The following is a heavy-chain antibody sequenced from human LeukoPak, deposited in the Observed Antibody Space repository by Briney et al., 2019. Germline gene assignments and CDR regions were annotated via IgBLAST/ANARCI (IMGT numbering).Heavy chain of an antibody. CDR3: ARWRSPWAKYYYDSSGPV. CDR1: GFTFSSYA. J-gene: IGHJ4*02. D-gene: IGHD3-22*01. CDR2: ISSNGGST. V-gene: IGHV3-64*01. Sequence: GGSLRLSCAASGFTFSSYAMHWVRQAPGKGLEYVSAISSNGGSTYYANSVKGRFTISRDNAKNSLHLQMNSLRAEDTAVYYCARWRSPWAKYYYDSSGPVWGQGTLVTVSS.